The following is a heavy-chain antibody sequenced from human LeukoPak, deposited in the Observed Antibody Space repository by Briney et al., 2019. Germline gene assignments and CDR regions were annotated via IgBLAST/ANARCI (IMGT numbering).Heavy chain of an antibody. CDR3: ARERMATILQALDY. CDR2: ISYDGSNK. CDR1: GFTFSSYA. J-gene: IGHJ4*02. D-gene: IGHD5-24*01. V-gene: IGHV3-30-3*01. Sequence: GGSLRLSCAASGFTFSSYAMHWVLQAPGKGLEWVGVISYDGSNKYYADSVKGRFTISRDNSKNTLYLQMNSLRAEDTAVYYCARERMATILQALDYWGQGTLVTVSS.